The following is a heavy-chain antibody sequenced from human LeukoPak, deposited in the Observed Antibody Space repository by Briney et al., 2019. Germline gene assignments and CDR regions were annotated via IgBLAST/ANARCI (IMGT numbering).Heavy chain of an antibody. V-gene: IGHV3-49*04. Sequence: PGGSLRLSCAVSGFTFSSYGMHWVRQAPGKGLEWVAIIRSKAYGGTTEYAASVKGRFTISRDDSKSVAYLQMSSLKTDDTAVYYCTRGYGDYVYWGQGTLVSVSS. CDR2: IRSKAYGGTT. CDR1: GFTFSSYG. J-gene: IGHJ4*02. D-gene: IGHD4-17*01. CDR3: TRGYGDYVY.